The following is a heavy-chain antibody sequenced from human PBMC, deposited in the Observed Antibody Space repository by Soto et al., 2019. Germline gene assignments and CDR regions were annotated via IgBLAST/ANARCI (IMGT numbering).Heavy chain of an antibody. CDR3: AKGQGVLGP. CDR1: GGSISDYY. CDR2: ISYSGST. V-gene: IGHV4-59*08. Sequence: PSETLSLTCTVSGGSISDYYWSWIRQPPGKGLEWIGYISYSGSTNYNPSLNSRVSISVDTSKNNFSLKLTSVTAADTALYYCAKGQGVLGPGGQGTLVTVSS. D-gene: IGHD3-16*01. J-gene: IGHJ4*01.